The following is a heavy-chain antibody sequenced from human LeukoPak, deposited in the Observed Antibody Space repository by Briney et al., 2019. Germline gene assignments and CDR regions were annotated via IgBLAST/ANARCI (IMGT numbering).Heavy chain of an antibody. D-gene: IGHD6-6*01. CDR2: IYSGGST. V-gene: IGHV3-66*01. Sequence: GGSLRLSCAASGFTVSSNYMSWVRQAPGKGLEWVSVIYSGGSTYYADSVKGRFTISRDNSKNTLYLQMNSLRAEDTAVYYCARGSIAGSQDAFDIWAKGQWSPSLQ. J-gene: IGHJ3*02. CDR1: GFTVSSNY. CDR3: ARGSIAGSQDAFDI.